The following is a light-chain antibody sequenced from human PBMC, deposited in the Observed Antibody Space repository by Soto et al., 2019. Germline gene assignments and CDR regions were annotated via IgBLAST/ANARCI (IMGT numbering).Light chain of an antibody. Sequence: EIVLTQSPGTLSLSPGERATLSCRASQSIYLNALAWYQQKPGRTPRLLIYGASTRATDIPDRFSGSGSRTDFALTISRLEPEDFAMYYCQQYGRSPFTFGPGTRVDLK. CDR3: QQYGRSPFT. CDR2: GAS. J-gene: IGKJ3*01. CDR1: QSIYLNA. V-gene: IGKV3-20*01.